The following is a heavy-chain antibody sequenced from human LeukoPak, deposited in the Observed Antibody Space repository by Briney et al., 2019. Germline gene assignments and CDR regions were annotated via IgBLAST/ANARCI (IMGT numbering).Heavy chain of an antibody. Sequence: RPGGSLRLSCAVTGFTFSSYWMTWVRQAPGKGLEWVAKIKEDGSEKYYVDSVKGRFTVSRDNVKNSLFLQMNSLRAEDTAVYYCARGGIPNYWGQGTLVTVSS. CDR3: ARGGIPNY. J-gene: IGHJ4*02. D-gene: IGHD3-16*01. V-gene: IGHV3-7*01. CDR2: IKEDGSEK. CDR1: GFTFSSYW.